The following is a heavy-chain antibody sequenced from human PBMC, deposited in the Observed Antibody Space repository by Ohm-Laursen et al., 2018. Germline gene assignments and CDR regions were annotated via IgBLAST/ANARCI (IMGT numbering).Heavy chain of an antibody. D-gene: IGHD3-10*01. CDR1: GFTFSDYY. J-gene: IGHJ4*02. CDR3: ARDVSGREQFDY. V-gene: IGHV3-11*01. Sequence: SLRLSCAASGFTFSDYYMSWSRQAPGQGLERVSYISSTGITKSYADSVKGRFTISRDNAKSSLYLQMNSLKAGDTAVYYCARDVSGREQFDYWGQGTLVIVSS. CDR2: ISSTGITK.